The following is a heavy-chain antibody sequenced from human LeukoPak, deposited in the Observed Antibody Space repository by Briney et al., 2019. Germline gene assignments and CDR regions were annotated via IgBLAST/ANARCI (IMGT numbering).Heavy chain of an antibody. J-gene: IGHJ3*02. Sequence: GGSLRLSCAASGFTFSSYNMNWVRQAPGKGLEWVSSISSSSNYIHYTDSVRVRFTISRDNAKNSLYLQMNSLRAEDTAVYYCARGKSAFDIWGQGTMVTVSS. CDR2: ISSSSNYI. CDR1: GFTFSSYN. CDR3: ARGKSAFDI. V-gene: IGHV3-21*01.